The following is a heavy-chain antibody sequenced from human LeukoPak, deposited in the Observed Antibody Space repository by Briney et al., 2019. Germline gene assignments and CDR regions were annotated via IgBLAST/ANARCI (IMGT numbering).Heavy chain of an antibody. V-gene: IGHV1-8*01. CDR1: GYTFTSYD. CDR3: ARSPKYSSSWYMTDYYYGMDV. Sequence: ASVKVSCKASGYTFTSYDINRVRQATGQGLEWMGWMNPNSGDTGYAQKFQGRVTMTRNTSISTAYMELSSLRSEDTAVYYCARSPKYSSSWYMTDYYYGMDVWGQGTTVTVSS. J-gene: IGHJ6*02. D-gene: IGHD6-13*01. CDR2: MNPNSGDT.